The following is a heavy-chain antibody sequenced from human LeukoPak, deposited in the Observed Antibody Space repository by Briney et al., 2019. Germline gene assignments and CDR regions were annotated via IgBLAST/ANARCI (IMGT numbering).Heavy chain of an antibody. CDR3: AREDYYGSGRGKDY. CDR1: GYTFTSYD. J-gene: IGHJ4*02. CDR2: MNPNSGNT. Sequence: ASVKVSCKASGYTFTSYDINWVRQATGQGLEWMGWMNPNSGNTGYAQKFQGRVTMTRNTSVSTAYMELSSLRSEDTAVYYCAREDYYGSGRGKDYWGQGTLVTVSS. D-gene: IGHD3-10*01. V-gene: IGHV1-8*01.